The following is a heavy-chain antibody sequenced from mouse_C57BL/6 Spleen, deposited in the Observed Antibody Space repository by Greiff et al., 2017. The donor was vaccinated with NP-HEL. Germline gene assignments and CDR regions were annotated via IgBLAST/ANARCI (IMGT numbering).Heavy chain of an antibody. J-gene: IGHJ1*03. V-gene: IGHV1-80*01. Sequence: VQLQQSGAELVKPGASVKISCKASGYAFSSYWMNWVKQRPGKGLEWIGQIYPGDGDTNYNGKFKGKATLTADKSSSTAYMQLSSLTSEDSAVYFCARWLLSYWYFDVWGTGTTVTVSS. D-gene: IGHD2-3*01. CDR1: GYAFSSYW. CDR2: IYPGDGDT. CDR3: ARWLLSYWYFDV.